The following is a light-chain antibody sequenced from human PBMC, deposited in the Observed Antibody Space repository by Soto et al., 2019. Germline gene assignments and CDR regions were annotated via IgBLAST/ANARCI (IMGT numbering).Light chain of an antibody. CDR3: QQRTNWLT. Sequence: EIVLTQSPATLSLSPGERVTLSCRASQNVSTYLAWYQQKPGQAPRLLIYDASDRATGIPARFSGSGSGTYFTLTISSLEPEDFAVYYCQQRTNWLTFGPGTKVDIK. CDR1: QNVSTY. J-gene: IGKJ3*01. V-gene: IGKV3-11*01. CDR2: DAS.